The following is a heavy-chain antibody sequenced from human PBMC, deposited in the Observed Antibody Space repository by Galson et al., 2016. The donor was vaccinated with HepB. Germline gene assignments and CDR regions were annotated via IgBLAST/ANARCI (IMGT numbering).Heavy chain of an antibody. V-gene: IGHV3-30*07. J-gene: IGHJ6*03. CDR2: ISYDGKNK. CDR3: AKESPTMAYYYYMDV. Sequence: SLRLSCAASGFTFSSYPMHWVRQAPGKGLEWVAVISYDGKNKYYADSVKGRFTISRDNSKNTLYLQMNSLRAEDTAVYYCAKESPTMAYYYYMDVWGKGTTVTVSS. CDR1: GFTFSSYP. D-gene: IGHD5-12*01.